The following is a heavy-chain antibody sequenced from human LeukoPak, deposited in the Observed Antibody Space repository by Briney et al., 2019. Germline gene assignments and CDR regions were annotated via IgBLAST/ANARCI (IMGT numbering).Heavy chain of an antibody. Sequence: SGTLSLTCAVSGSSIKTDNWWSWLRQSPEKGLEWIGEILHSGLTNYNPSLKSRVTISIDISKSQFSLMLTSVIAADTAVYYCAKQTPGFMIAGHFDDWAQGILVTVSS. CDR1: GSSIKTDNW. D-gene: IGHD3-16*01. J-gene: IGHJ4*02. CDR2: ILHSGLT. V-gene: IGHV4-4*02. CDR3: AKQTPGFMIAGHFDD.